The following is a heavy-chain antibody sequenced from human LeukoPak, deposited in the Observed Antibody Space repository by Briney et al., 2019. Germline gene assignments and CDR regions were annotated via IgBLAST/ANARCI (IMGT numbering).Heavy chain of an antibody. CDR3: ARAHYDILTGYSFVY. V-gene: IGHV3-11*04. CDR2: ISSSGSTI. Sequence: PGGSLRLSCAASGFTFSDYYMSWIRQAPGKGLKWVSYISSSGSTIYCADSVKGRFTISRDNAKNLLYLQMNSLRAEDTAVYYCARAHYDILTGYSFVYWGQGTLVTVSS. CDR1: GFTFSDYY. D-gene: IGHD3-9*01. J-gene: IGHJ4*02.